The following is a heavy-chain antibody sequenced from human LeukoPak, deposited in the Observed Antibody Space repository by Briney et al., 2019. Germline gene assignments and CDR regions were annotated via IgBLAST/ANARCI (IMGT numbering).Heavy chain of an antibody. CDR2: INHSGST. Sequence: PSETLSLTCAVYGGSFSGYYWSWIRQPPGKGLEWIGEINHSGSTNYNPSLKSRVTISVDTSKNQFSLKLSSVTAADTAVYYCARRRHCSGGSCYSRNWFDPWGQGTLVTVSS. CDR3: ARRRHCSGGSCYSRNWFDP. CDR1: GGSFSGYY. D-gene: IGHD2-15*01. V-gene: IGHV4-34*01. J-gene: IGHJ5*02.